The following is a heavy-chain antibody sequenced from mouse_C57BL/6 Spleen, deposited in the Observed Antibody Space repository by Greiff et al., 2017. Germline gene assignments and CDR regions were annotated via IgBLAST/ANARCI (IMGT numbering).Heavy chain of an antibody. D-gene: IGHD2-4*01. CDR3: ERCYYDYDWFAY. CDR2: INPNNGGT. V-gene: IGHV1-26*01. CDR1: GYTFTDYY. Sequence: EVKLQQSGPELVKPGASVKISCKASGYTFTDYYMNWVKQSHGKSLEWIGDINPNNGGTSYNQKFKGEATLTVDKSSSTAYMGNRSLTSEDSAAYDCERCYYDYDWFAYWGQGTLVTVSA. J-gene: IGHJ3*01.